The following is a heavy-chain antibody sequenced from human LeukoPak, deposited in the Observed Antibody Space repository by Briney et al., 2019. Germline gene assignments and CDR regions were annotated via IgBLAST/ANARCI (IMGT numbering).Heavy chain of an antibody. CDR3: ATGGGYYPLYYFDY. CDR2: ISGSGGST. J-gene: IGHJ4*02. V-gene: IGHV3-23*01. Sequence: PGGSLRLSCAASGFTFSSYAMSWVRQAPGKGLEWVSAISGSGGSTYYADSVKGRFTISRGNSKNTLYLQMNSLRAEDTAVYYCATGGGYYPLYYFDYWGQGTLVTVSS. D-gene: IGHD3-3*01. CDR1: GFTFSSYA.